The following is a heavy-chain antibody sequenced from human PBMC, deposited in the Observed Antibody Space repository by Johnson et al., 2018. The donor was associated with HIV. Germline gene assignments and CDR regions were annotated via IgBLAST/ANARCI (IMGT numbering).Heavy chain of an antibody. CDR3: ARERYYYDSSGSYNPHAFDI. CDR1: GFNFDDYG. Sequence: VQLVESGGGVVRPGGSLRLSCAPSGFNFDDYGMSWVRQAPGKGLEWVSGINWNGDRTGYADSVKGRFTISRYNAKNSLYLQMNSLRDEDTALYYCARERYYYDSSGSYNPHAFDIWGQGTMVTVSS. J-gene: IGHJ3*02. CDR2: INWNGDRT. D-gene: IGHD3-22*01. V-gene: IGHV3-20*04.